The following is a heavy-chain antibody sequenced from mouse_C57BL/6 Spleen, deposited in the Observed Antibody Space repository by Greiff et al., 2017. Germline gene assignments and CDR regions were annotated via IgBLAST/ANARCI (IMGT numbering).Heavy chain of an antibody. V-gene: IGHV10-1*01. D-gene: IGHD2-4*01. Sequence: EVKVVQSGGGLVQPKGSVKLSCAASGFSFNTYAMNWVRQAPGQGLEWVARIRSKSNNYATYYAESVKDRFTISRDDSESMLYLQMNNLKTEDTAMYYCVRQGDYDGAYWGQGTLVTVSA. CDR1: GFSFNTYA. J-gene: IGHJ3*01. CDR2: IRSKSNNYAT. CDR3: VRQGDYDGAY.